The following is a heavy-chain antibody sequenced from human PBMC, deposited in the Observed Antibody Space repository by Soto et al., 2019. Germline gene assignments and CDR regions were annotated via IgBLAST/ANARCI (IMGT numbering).Heavy chain of an antibody. J-gene: IGHJ6*02. V-gene: IGHV3-23*01. D-gene: IGHD5-18*01. CDR3: ANFYSYRYYYYYGMDV. Sequence: LRISCSSSVFTFSLYAISCVRQAPCQGLEWVSAISGSGGSTYYADSVKGRFTITRDNSKNTLYLQMNSLRAEDTAVYYCANFYSYRYYYYYGMDVWGQGTTVTVSS. CDR1: VFTFSLYA. CDR2: ISGSGGST.